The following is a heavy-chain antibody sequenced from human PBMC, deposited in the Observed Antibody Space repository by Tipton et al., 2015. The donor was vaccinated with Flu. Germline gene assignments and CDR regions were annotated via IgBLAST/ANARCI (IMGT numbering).Heavy chain of an antibody. J-gene: IGHJ4*02. D-gene: IGHD3-10*02. CDR2: FSHTGTT. Sequence: TLSLTCTVSGGSVSNSGYSWSWIRQPPGKGLEWIGHFSHTGTTYYNPSLKSRLTISVDTSKNQFSLRLSSVTAADTAVYYCARHTGDSVRGVIDYWGQGTLVTVSS. V-gene: IGHV4-30-2*01. CDR1: GGSVSNSGYS. CDR3: ARHTGDSVRGVIDY.